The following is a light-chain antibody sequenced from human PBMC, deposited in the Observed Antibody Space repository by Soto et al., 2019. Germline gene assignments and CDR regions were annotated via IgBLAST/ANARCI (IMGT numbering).Light chain of an antibody. CDR1: QAISDW. CDR2: DVS. CDR3: QQYHTYST. V-gene: IGKV1-5*01. J-gene: IGKJ1*01. Sequence: DIQMTQSPSTLSASVGDRVSITCRASQAISDWLAWYQQKPGQVPDLLIFDVSTLESGVPSRFSGSRSGTEFTLTISRLQPDDFATYFCQQYHTYSTFGQGTKVEVK.